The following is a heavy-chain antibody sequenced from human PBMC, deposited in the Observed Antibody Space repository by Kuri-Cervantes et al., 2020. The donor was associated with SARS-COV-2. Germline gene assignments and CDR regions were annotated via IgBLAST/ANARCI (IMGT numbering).Heavy chain of an antibody. J-gene: IGHJ4*02. Sequence: ASVKVSCKTSGYTFTSYGISWVRQAPGQGLEWMGWISAYSGQTDYSPKLQGRVTMTTDKSTSTAYVELRSLTSDDTAVYYCARDAWSGRHGAGGSCQPLDYWGQGALVTVSS. CDR3: ARDAWSGRHGAGGSCQPLDY. CDR1: GYTFTSYG. CDR2: ISAYSGQT. D-gene: IGHD2-15*01. V-gene: IGHV1-18*01.